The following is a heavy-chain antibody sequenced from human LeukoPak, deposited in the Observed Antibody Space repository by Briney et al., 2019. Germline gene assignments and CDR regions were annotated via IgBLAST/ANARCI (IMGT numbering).Heavy chain of an antibody. CDR1: GLTFSRYA. D-gene: IGHD4-17*01. Sequence: GGSLRLSCAASGLTFSRYAMTWVRQAPGKGLEWVSSTSGSGDRKYYADSVKGRFTISRDNSKNTLYLQMNSLRAEDTTVYYCAKDGVRPDFGDYYSADFWGQGTLVTVSS. CDR3: AKDGVRPDFGDYYSADF. CDR2: TSGSGDRK. J-gene: IGHJ4*02. V-gene: IGHV3-23*01.